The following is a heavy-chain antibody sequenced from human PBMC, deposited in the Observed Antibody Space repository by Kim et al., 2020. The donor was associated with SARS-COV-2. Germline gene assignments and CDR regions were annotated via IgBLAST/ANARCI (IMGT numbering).Heavy chain of an antibody. Sequence: SDNPSLKSRVPISVATSKNRFSRKLSAVTAADTAVYYCARHGGTMSPPDYWGQGTLVTVSS. CDR3: ARHGGTMSPPDY. J-gene: IGHJ4*02. D-gene: IGHD3-22*01. V-gene: IGHV4-39*01.